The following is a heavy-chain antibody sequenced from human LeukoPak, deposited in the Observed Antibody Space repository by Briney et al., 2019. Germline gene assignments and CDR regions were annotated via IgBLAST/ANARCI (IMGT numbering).Heavy chain of an antibody. Sequence: ASVKVSCKASGYTFTGYYMHWVRQAPGQGLEWMGWINTNSGGTNYAQKFQGRVTMTRDTSISTAYMELGRLRTDDTAVYYCPRAGRMAVRHFDYWGQGTLATVSS. CDR1: GYTFTGYY. D-gene: IGHD3-10*01. J-gene: IGHJ4*02. V-gene: IGHV1-2*02. CDR2: INTNSGGT. CDR3: PRAGRMAVRHFDY.